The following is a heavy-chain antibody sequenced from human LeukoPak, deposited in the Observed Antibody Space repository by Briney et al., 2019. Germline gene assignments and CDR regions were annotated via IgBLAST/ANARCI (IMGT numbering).Heavy chain of an antibody. V-gene: IGHV4-39*07. Sequence: LETLSLTCTVSDGSMSGSSFFWGFWVWIRQSPGKGLEWIGSIYNSGSTYYNPSLKSRVTISVDTSNNQFSLNLSSVTVADTAVYYCARDVGRGNWNYDSYMDVWGKGTTVTVSS. CDR3: ARDVGRGNWNYDSYMDV. CDR2: IYNSGST. CDR1: DGSMSGSSFF. D-gene: IGHD1-20*01. J-gene: IGHJ6*03.